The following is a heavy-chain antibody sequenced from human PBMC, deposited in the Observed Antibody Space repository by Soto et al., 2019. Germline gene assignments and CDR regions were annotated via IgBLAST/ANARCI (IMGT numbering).Heavy chain of an antibody. CDR1: GGSVSSGRYY. V-gene: IGHV4-39*01. J-gene: IGHJ4*02. D-gene: IGHD1-26*01. Sequence: PSETLSLTCTVCGGSVSSGRYYWGWIRQPPGKGLEWLGSISYSGSTYYNPSLKSRLTISVDMSKNQFSLKLSSVTDADSAVYYCTRRLSGTYYPANIDYWGQGTVVTLSS. CDR2: ISYSGST. CDR3: TRRLSGTYYPANIDY.